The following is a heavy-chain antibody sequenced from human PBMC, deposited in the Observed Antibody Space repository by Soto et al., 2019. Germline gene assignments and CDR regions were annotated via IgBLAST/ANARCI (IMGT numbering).Heavy chain of an antibody. CDR2: INHSGST. CDR1: GGSFSGYY. V-gene: IGHV4-34*01. D-gene: IGHD4-17*01. Sequence: ASETLSLTCAVYGGSFSGYYWSWIRQPPGKGLEWIGEINHSGSTNYNPSLKSRVTISVDTSKNQFSLKLSSVTAADTAVYYCASYGDYYYYYMDVWGKGTTVTVS. J-gene: IGHJ6*03. CDR3: ASYGDYYYYYMDV.